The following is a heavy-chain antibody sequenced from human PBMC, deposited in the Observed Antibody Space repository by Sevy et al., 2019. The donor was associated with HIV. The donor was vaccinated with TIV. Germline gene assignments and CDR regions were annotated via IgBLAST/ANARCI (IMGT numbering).Heavy chain of an antibody. V-gene: IGHV3-23*01. J-gene: IGHJ5*02. CDR1: GFTFSSSA. Sequence: GGSLRLSCVASGFTFSSSAMSWVRQAPGKGLEWVSTISGSGDSTYFADSVKGRFTISRDNSKNTLYLQMDSLRAEGTAVYYCAKGPDYGDYVGWIDPWVQGTLVTVSS. CDR3: AKGPDYGDYVGWIDP. D-gene: IGHD4-17*01. CDR2: ISGSGDST.